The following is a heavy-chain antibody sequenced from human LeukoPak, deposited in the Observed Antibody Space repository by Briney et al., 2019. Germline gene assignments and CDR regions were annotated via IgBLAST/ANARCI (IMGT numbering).Heavy chain of an antibody. CDR1: GFTFSSYG. V-gene: IGHV3-33*06. CDR2: IWYDGSNK. CDR3: AKGGTAMVSYYFDY. Sequence: GGSLRLSCAASGFTFSSYGMHWVRQAPGKGLEWVAVIWYDGSNKYYADSVKGRFTISRDNSKNTLYLQMNSLRAEDTAVYYCAKGGTAMVSYYFDYWGQGTLVTVSS. J-gene: IGHJ4*02. D-gene: IGHD5-18*01.